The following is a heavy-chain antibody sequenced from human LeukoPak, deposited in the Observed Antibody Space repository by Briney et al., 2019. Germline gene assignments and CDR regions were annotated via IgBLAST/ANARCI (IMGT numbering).Heavy chain of an antibody. Sequence: GGSLRLSCAASGFTFSSYGMSWVRQAPGKGLEWVANIKQDGSEKYYVDSVKGRFTVSRDNAKNSLFLQMNSLRAEDTAVYYCARDNGWSADFWGQGTLVTVSS. CDR2: IKQDGSEK. V-gene: IGHV3-7*03. CDR1: GFTFSSYG. J-gene: IGHJ4*02. D-gene: IGHD2-15*01. CDR3: ARDNGWSADF.